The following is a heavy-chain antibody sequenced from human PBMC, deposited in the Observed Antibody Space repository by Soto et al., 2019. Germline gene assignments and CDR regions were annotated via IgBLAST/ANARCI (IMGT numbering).Heavy chain of an antibody. Sequence: SETRSLTCTVSDDSIRSRVYYWIWIRQHPGKGLEWIGYTHNSGNTYYNPSLKSRVAISIDTSKNQFSLKVNSVTAADAAVYYCARGTGYSGSFEDAFDVWGQGTMVTVSS. CDR2: THNSGNT. J-gene: IGHJ3*01. V-gene: IGHV4-31*03. CDR3: ARGTGYSGSFEDAFDV. CDR1: DDSIRSRVYY. D-gene: IGHD1-26*01.